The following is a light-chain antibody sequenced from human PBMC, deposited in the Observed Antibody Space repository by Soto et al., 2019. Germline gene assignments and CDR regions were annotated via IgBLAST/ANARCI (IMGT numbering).Light chain of an antibody. Sequence: ELVMTQSPARLCASPGARATLSCRSSQSFGSNLAWYQQKLGQAPRLLIYGTSTRATGIPARFSGSGSGTEFALTIRSLQSEDSAVYYCQQYKNWPLINCGKGPRRAIK. CDR3: QQYKNWPLIN. V-gene: IGKV3-15*01. CDR1: QSFGSN. CDR2: GTS. J-gene: IGKJ5*01.